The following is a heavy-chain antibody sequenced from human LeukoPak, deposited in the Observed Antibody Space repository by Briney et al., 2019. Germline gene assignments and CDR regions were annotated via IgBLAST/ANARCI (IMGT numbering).Heavy chain of an antibody. J-gene: IGHJ4*02. CDR3: ARDRSSGYYPTVYYFDY. D-gene: IGHD3-22*01. CDR1: GYTFTSYY. CDR2: INPSGGST. Sequence: GASVKVSCKASGYTFTSYYMHWVRQAPGQGLEWMGIINPSGGSTSYAQKFQGRVTMTRDTSTSTVYMELSSLRSEDTAVYYCARDRSSGYYPTVYYFDYWGQGTLVTVSS. V-gene: IGHV1-46*01.